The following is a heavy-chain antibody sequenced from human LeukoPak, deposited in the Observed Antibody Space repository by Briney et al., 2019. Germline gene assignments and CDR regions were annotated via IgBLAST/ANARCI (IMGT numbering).Heavy chain of an antibody. CDR2: IYHSGST. D-gene: IGHD2-2*01. V-gene: IGHV4-38-2*02. J-gene: IGHJ4*02. Sequence: SETLSLTCTVSGYSISSGYYWGWIRQPPGKGLEGIGSIYHSGSTYYNPSLKSRVTISVDTSKNQFSLRLSSVTAADTAVYYCARLYVVVPAAPWGQGTLVTVSS. CDR1: GYSISSGYY. CDR3: ARLYVVVPAAP.